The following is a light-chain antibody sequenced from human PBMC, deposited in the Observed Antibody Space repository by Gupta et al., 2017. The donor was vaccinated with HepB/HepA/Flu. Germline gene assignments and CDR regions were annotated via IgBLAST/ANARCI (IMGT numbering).Light chain of an antibody. CDR2: YVN. CDR1: ISDVGGYNY. Sequence: QSALTQPASVSGYPGQSITNSCTGTISDVGGYNYVSWYQQHPHKAPKLMIYYVNNRPSGVSNRFSASKSGNTASLIISGLQAEDEADYYCSSYTSSSTLVFGGGTKLTVL. CDR3: SSYTSSSTLV. J-gene: IGLJ2*01. V-gene: IGLV2-14*03.